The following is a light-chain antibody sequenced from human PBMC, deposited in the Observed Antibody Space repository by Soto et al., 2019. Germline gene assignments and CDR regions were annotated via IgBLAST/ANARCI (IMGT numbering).Light chain of an antibody. Sequence: EIVTTQSPATMSVSTGQRVTLSCRASLSFSSNLAWYQHTLGQAPRRLIYDASTRATGITARFSGSGSATEFPLTISCLRSEDFAVYYCQHSNTWPWTVGQGNKV. CDR2: DAS. V-gene: IGKV3-15*01. J-gene: IGKJ1*01. CDR3: QHSNTWPWT. CDR1: LSFSSN.